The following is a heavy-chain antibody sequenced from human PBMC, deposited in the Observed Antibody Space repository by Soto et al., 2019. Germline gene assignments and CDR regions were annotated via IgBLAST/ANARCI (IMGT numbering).Heavy chain of an antibody. CDR1: GGSISSYY. D-gene: IGHD6-13*01. CDR2: IYTSGST. J-gene: IGHJ2*01. Sequence: QVQLQESGPGLVKPSETLSLTCTVSGGSISSYYWSWIRQPAGKGLEWIGRIYTSGSTNYNPSLKSRVTMSVDTSKNQFSRKLSSVTAADTAVYYCARVASIAAADLGLVLGWYFDLWGRGTLVTVSS. CDR3: ARVASIAAADLGLVLGWYFDL. V-gene: IGHV4-4*07.